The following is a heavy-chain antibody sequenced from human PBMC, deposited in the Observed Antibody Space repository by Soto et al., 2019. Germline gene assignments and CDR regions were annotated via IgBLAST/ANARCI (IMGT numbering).Heavy chain of an antibody. CDR2: IVVGSGNT. CDR3: AAGPPPYYYDSSGYY. V-gene: IGHV1-58*01. D-gene: IGHD3-22*01. J-gene: IGHJ4*02. Sequence: ASVKVSCKASGFTFTSSAVQWVRQARGQRLEWIGWIVVGSGNTNYAQQFQERVTITRDMSTSTAYMELSSLRSEDTAVYYCAAGPPPYYYDSSGYYWGQGTLVTVSS. CDR1: GFTFTSSA.